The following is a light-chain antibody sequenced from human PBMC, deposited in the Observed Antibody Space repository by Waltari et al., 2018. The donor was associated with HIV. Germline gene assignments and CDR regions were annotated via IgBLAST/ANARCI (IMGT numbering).Light chain of an antibody. CDR2: KAS. J-gene: IGKJ1*01. CDR1: RSISSW. Sequence: DIQMTQSPSTLSASVGDRVTITCRANRSISSWLAWYQQKPGKAPKLLIYKASSLESGVPSRFSGSGSGTEFTLTISSLQPGDFATYYCQQYNSYPWTFGQGTKVEIK. V-gene: IGKV1-5*03. CDR3: QQYNSYPWT.